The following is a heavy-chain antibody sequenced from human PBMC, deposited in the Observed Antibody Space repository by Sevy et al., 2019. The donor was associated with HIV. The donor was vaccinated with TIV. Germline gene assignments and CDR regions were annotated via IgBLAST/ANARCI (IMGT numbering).Heavy chain of an antibody. CDR2: IYYSGST. J-gene: IGHJ4*02. V-gene: IGHV4-39*01. Sequence: SETLSLTCTVSGGSISSSSYYWGWIRQPPGKGLEWTGSIYYSGSTYYNPSLKSRVTISVDTSKNQFSLKLSSVTAADTAVYYCARHDGNYYDSSGYYAIFSPYYFDYWGQGTLVTVSS. D-gene: IGHD3-22*01. CDR1: GGSISSSSYY. CDR3: ARHDGNYYDSSGYYAIFSPYYFDY.